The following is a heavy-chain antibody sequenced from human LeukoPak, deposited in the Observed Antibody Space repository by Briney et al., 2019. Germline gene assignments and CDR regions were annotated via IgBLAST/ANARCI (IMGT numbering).Heavy chain of an antibody. V-gene: IGHV3-7*01. D-gene: IGHD5-24*01. CDR3: ARERDGRFFDY. CDR1: GPTFRSYW. J-gene: IGHJ4*02. CDR2: INQEGSEK. Sequence: PGGSLRLSCAVSGPTFRSYWMSWVRQAPGKGLEWVANINQEGSEKYFVDSVKGRFTISRDNAKNSLHLQMNTLRAEDTAVYYCARERDGRFFDYWGQGTLVTVSS.